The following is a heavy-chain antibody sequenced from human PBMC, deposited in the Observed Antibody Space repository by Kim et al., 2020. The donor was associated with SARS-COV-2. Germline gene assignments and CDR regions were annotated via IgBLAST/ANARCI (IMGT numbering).Heavy chain of an antibody. Sequence: GGSLRLSCAASGFTFSSYGMHWVRQAPGKGLEWVAVISYDGSNKYYADSVKGRFTISRDNSKNTLYLQMNSLRAEDTAVYYCVRPGNMVRGVFDYWGQGTLVTVSS. D-gene: IGHD3-10*01. CDR3: VRPGNMVRGVFDY. CDR2: ISYDGSNK. V-gene: IGHV3-33*05. J-gene: IGHJ4*02. CDR1: GFTFSSYG.